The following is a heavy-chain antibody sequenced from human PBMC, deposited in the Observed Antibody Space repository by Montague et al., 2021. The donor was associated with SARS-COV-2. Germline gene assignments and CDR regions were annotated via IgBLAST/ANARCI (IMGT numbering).Heavy chain of an antibody. V-gene: IGHV4-61*01. CDR2: ISYSGST. D-gene: IGHD3-22*01. J-gene: IGHJ1*01. Sequence: SETLSLTCTVSGASVRNGNSYWNWIRQPPGKGLEWVGYISYSGSTNYSPSLKSRVTISVDTSKNQLSLKVSSATAADTAVYYCARIGPESVGYSYIYPDWGQGTLVTVSS. CDR3: ARIGPESVGYSYIYPD. CDR1: GASVRNGNSY.